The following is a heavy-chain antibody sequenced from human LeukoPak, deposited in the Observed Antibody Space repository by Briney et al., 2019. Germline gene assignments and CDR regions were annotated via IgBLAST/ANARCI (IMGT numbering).Heavy chain of an antibody. Sequence: GGSLRLSCAASGFSVWGYWIHWFRQAPGQELVWVSRINSDATNIRYADSVKGRFTISRDNAENTVHLQMNSLGVEDTAVYYCARDLVARDAFDIWGQGTKVTVSS. V-gene: IGHV3-74*01. CDR2: INSDATNI. CDR3: ARDLVARDAFDI. CDR1: GFSVWGYW. D-gene: IGHD5-12*01. J-gene: IGHJ3*02.